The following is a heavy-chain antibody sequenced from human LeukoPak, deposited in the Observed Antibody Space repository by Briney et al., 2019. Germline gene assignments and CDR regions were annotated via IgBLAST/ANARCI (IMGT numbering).Heavy chain of an antibody. J-gene: IGHJ6*03. V-gene: IGHV1-18*01. CDR2: ISAYNGST. D-gene: IGHD3-3*01. CDR1: GYTFTSYG. Sequence: GASVKVSCKASGYTFTSYGISWVRQAPGQGLEWMGWISAYNGSTNYAQKLQGRVTMTTDTSTSTAYMELRSLRSDDTAVYYCARRNDFWSGYLIPTTYYYYYYMDVWGKGTTVTVSS. CDR3: ARRNDFWSGYLIPTTYYYYYYMDV.